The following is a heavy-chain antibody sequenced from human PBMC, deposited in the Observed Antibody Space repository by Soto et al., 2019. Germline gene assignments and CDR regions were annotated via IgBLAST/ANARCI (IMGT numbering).Heavy chain of an antibody. CDR3: ARVATGTTRWFDP. J-gene: IGHJ5*02. CDR2: INHSGST. Sequence: QVQLQQWGAGLLKPSETLSLTCAVYGGSFSGYYWSWIRQPPGKGPEWIGEINHSGSTNYNPSLKSRVTISVDTSKNQFSLKLSSVTAADTAVYYCARVATGTTRWFDPWGQGTLVTVSS. V-gene: IGHV4-34*01. D-gene: IGHD1-7*01. CDR1: GGSFSGYY.